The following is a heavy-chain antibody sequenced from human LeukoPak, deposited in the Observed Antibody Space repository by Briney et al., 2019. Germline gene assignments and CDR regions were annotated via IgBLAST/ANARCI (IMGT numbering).Heavy chain of an antibody. CDR1: SGSLGSYY. CDR3: AREYSSSSGKALDY. Sequence: PSETLSLTCTVSSGSLGSYYWNWLRQPAGKGLEWIGHIYTSGSPNYNPSLKSRVTMSVDTSKNQFSLKLNSVTAADTAFYYCAREYSSSSGKALDYWGQGTLVTVSS. J-gene: IGHJ4*02. V-gene: IGHV4-4*07. D-gene: IGHD6-6*01. CDR2: IYTSGSP.